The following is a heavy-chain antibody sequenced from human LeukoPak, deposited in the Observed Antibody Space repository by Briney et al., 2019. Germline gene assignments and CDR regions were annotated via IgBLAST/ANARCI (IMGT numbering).Heavy chain of an antibody. J-gene: IGHJ4*02. V-gene: IGHV5-51*01. D-gene: IGHD1-26*01. CDR2: IYPGDSDI. CDR1: GYSFTDYW. CDR3: ASGSYYLFDY. Sequence: GESLKISCTGSGYSFTDYWIDWVRQMPGKGLELMGIIYPGDSDIRYSPSFQGQVTISADKSISTAYLQWSSLKASDTAMYYCASGSYYLFDYWGQGTLVTVSS.